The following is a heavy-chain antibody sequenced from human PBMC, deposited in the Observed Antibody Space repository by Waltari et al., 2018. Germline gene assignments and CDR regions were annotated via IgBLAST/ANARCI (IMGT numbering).Heavy chain of an antibody. Sequence: QLQLQESGPGLVKPSETLSLTCTVSGGSISSSSYYWGWIRQPPGKGLEWIGSIYYSGSNYYNPSLKNGVTISIHTSKNNITLKLSSETAAGTAVYYCAGRRNHQFDPWGQGTLVTVSS. J-gene: IGHJ5*02. CDR2: IYYSGSN. CDR3: AGRRNHQFDP. V-gene: IGHV4-39*07. CDR1: GGSISSSSYY.